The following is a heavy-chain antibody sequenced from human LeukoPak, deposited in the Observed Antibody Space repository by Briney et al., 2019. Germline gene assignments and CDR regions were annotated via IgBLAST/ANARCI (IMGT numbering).Heavy chain of an antibody. J-gene: IGHJ4*02. CDR3: AKDTTTVTSQGDY. CDR1: GFTFSSYG. D-gene: IGHD4-17*01. CDR2: IRYDGSDK. V-gene: IGHV3-30*02. Sequence: GGSLRLSCAASGFTFSSYGMHWVRQAPGKGLEWVAFIRYDGSDKYYADSVKGRFTISRDNSNNTLYLQMNSLRAEDTAMYYCAKDTTTVTSQGDYWGQGTLVTVSS.